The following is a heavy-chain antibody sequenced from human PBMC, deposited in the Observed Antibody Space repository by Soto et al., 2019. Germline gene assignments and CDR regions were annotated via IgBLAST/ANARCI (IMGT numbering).Heavy chain of an antibody. CDR1: GDSIGGGGYY. J-gene: IGHJ4*02. CDR3: ARLDYGDSVY. Sequence: SETLSLTSSVSGDSIGGGGYYWSWIRQHPGKGLEWIGYIFYSGGTSYSPSLKSRVTMSIDTSKNQFSLNLYSVTAADTAVYYCARLDYGDSVYWGQGILVTVSS. V-gene: IGHV4-31*03. D-gene: IGHD4-17*01. CDR2: IFYSGGT.